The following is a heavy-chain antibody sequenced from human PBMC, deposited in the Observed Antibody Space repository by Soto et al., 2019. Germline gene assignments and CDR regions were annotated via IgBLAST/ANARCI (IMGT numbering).Heavy chain of an antibody. V-gene: IGHV3-21*01. CDR3: ARIPRQWELLRLESEGAFDI. Sequence: GGSLRLSCAASGFTFSSYSMNWVRQAPGKGLEWVSSISSSSSYIYYADSVKGRFTISRDNAKNSLYLQMNSLRAEDTAVYYCARIPRQWELLRLESEGAFDIWGQGTMVTVSS. CDR1: GFTFSSYS. D-gene: IGHD1-26*01. CDR2: ISSSSSYI. J-gene: IGHJ3*02.